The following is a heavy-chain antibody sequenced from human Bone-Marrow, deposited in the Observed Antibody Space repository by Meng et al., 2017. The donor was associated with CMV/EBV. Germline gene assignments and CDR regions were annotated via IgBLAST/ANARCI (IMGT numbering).Heavy chain of an antibody. CDR2: IIPKFDTV. Sequence: QVQLVQSGAEVKKPGSSVRVSCNASGGTFSNYALSWVRQAPGQGPEWMGRIIPKFDTVHYAQKFQDRVTITADESTSTAYMELSRLTFEDTAVYYCARDLRSIAARPRAFDYWGQGTLVTVSS. J-gene: IGHJ4*02. CDR1: GGTFSNYA. CDR3: ARDLRSIAARPRAFDY. V-gene: IGHV1-69*18. D-gene: IGHD6-6*01.